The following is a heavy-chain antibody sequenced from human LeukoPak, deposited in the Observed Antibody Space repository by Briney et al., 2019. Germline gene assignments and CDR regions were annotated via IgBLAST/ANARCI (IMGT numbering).Heavy chain of an antibody. J-gene: IGHJ4*02. D-gene: IGHD5-12*01. CDR2: INHSGST. V-gene: IGHV4-34*01. CDR3: AREDGATPSLAL. CDR1: GGSFSGYY. Sequence: SETLSLTCAVYGGSFSGYYRSWIRQPPGKGLEWIGEINHSGSTNYNPSLKSRVTISVDTSKNQFSLKLSSVTAADTAVYYCAREDGATPSLALWGQGTLVTVSS.